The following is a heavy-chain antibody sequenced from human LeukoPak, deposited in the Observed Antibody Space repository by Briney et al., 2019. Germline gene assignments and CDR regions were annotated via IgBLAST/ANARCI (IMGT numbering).Heavy chain of an antibody. V-gene: IGHV3-7*01. D-gene: IGHD3-9*01. J-gene: IGHJ4*02. CDR2: IKQDGSEK. Sequence: GGSLRLSCTASGFIFSRYWMSWVRQAPGKGLEWVANIKQDGSEKYYVDSVKGRFAISRDNAKKSLYLQMDSLRAEDTAVYYCATHGYSELRYFDWSTNEWGQGTLVTVSS. CDR3: ATHGYSELRYFDWSTNE. CDR1: GFIFSRYW.